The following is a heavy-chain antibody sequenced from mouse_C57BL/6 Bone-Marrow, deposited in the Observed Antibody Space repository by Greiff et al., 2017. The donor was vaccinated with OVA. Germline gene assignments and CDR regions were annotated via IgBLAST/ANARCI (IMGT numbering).Heavy chain of an antibody. CDR3: ALTAQATAWFAY. CDR1: GYTFTSYW. J-gene: IGHJ2*01. Sequence: VQLQQPGAELVKPGASVKMSCKASGYTFTSYWITWVKQRPGQGLEWIGDIYPGSGSTNYNEKFKSKATLTVDTSSSTAYMQLSSLTSEDSAVYYCALTAQATAWFAYWGQGTTLTVSS. V-gene: IGHV1-55*01. D-gene: IGHD3-2*02. CDR2: IYPGSGST.